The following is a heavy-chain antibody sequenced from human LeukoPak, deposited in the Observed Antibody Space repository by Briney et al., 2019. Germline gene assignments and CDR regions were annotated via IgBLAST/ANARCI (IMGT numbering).Heavy chain of an antibody. Sequence: PSETLSLTCSVSGDSISSYYWSWIRQPAGKGLEWIGRIYNSGSTNYNPSLKSRVTMSVDTSKNQISLKLSSVSAADTAVYYCARDQYYYDSSGYYYYFDYWGQGTLVTVSS. D-gene: IGHD3-22*01. CDR2: IYNSGST. V-gene: IGHV4-4*07. J-gene: IGHJ4*02. CDR3: ARDQYYYDSSGYYYYFDY. CDR1: GDSISSYY.